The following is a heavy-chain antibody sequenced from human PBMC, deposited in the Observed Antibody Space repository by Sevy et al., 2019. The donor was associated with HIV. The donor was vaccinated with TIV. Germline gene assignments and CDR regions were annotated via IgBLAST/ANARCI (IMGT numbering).Heavy chain of an antibody. CDR3: TKWRSRNPGPGRCDL. D-gene: IGHD2-8*01. CDR1: GFTFGSYA. V-gene: IGHV3-23*01. J-gene: IGHJ5*02. CDR2: MSVTGGSI. Sequence: GGSLRLSCVGSGFTFGSYAMSWVRQAPGKGLEWVSGMSVTGGSIFYADSLKGRFTISRDNSQNSLFLQMNSLGADDTAVYYGTKWRSRNPGPGRCDLWGQGTLVTVSS.